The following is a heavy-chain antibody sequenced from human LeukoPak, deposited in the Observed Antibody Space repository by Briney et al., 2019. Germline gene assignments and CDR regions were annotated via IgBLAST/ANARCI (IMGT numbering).Heavy chain of an antibody. V-gene: IGHV4-4*07. J-gene: IGHJ6*02. D-gene: IGHD4-23*01. CDR2: IYTSGST. Sequence: PSETLSLACTVSGGSISSYYWSWIRQPAGKGLEWIGRIYTSGSTNYNPSLKSRVTISVDTSKNQFSLKLSSVTAADTAVYYCARLKASKVGGNYHYYYYGMDVWGQGTTVTVSS. CDR3: ARLKASKVGGNYHYYYYGMDV. CDR1: GGSISSYY.